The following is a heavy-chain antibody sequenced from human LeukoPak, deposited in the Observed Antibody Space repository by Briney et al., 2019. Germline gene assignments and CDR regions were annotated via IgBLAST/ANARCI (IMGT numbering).Heavy chain of an antibody. CDR2: ISSSGSTI. CDR3: ARDGGAYDFWSGYCDY. Sequence: PGGSLRLXCAASGFTFSDYYMSWIRQAPGKALEWVSYISSSGSTIYYADSVKGRFTISRDNAKNSLYLQMNSLRAEDTAVYYCARDGGAYDFWSGYCDYWGQGTLVTVSS. CDR1: GFTFSDYY. J-gene: IGHJ4*02. V-gene: IGHV3-11*04. D-gene: IGHD3-3*01.